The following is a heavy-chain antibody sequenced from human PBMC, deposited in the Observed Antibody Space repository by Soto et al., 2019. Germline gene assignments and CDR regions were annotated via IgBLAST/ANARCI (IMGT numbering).Heavy chain of an antibody. V-gene: IGHV3-33*01. J-gene: IGHJ4*02. CDR2: IWDNGRNT. Sequence: GGSLRLSCKASGFTFNNYGMHWVRQAPGKGLEWVALIWDNGRNTYYADSVKGRFSISRDNSNSTLYLQLNSLRVEDTAVYYCARDVCCTSASCYLFEHWGQGTRVTVSS. CDR1: GFTFNNYG. CDR3: ARDVCCTSASCYLFEH. D-gene: IGHD2-2*01.